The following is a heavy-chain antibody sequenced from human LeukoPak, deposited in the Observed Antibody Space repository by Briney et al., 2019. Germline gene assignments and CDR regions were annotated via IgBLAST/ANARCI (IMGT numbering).Heavy chain of an antibody. D-gene: IGHD6-13*01. CDR3: AKSISAAGKVCFDY. CDR1: GFAFSSYT. Sequence: PGGSLRLSCAASGFAFSSYTMTWVRLAPAPGKGLEWVSTITNTGATYYADSVKGRFTISRDNSKNTLYLQLNSLRVEDTAVYYCAKSISAAGKVCFDYWGQGTLVTVSS. CDR2: ITNTGAT. J-gene: IGHJ4*02. V-gene: IGHV3-23*01.